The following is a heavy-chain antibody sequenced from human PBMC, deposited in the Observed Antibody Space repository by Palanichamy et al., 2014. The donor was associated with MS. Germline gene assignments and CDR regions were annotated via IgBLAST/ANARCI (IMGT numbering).Heavy chain of an antibody. D-gene: IGHD4-23*01. CDR1: GFTFSTYW. J-gene: IGHJ6*02. CDR3: ARDRHGGLDYYGMDV. V-gene: IGHV3-7*03. Sequence: EVQLVEVWGRRWSSLGGPVRLSCAASGFTFSTYWMSWVRQAPGKGLEWVANIKQDGSGKYYVDSVKGRFTISRDNAKNSLYLQMNSLRAEDTAVYYCARDRHGGLDYYGMDVWGQGTTVTVSS. CDR2: IKQDGSGK.